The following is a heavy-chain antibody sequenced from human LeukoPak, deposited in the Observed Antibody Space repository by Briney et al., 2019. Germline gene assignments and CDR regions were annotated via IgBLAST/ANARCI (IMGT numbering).Heavy chain of an antibody. D-gene: IGHD2-2*02. Sequence: SETLSLTCTVSGGSISGSSYYWGWIRQPPGKGLEWIGSIYYSGSTYYNPSLKSRVTISVDTSKNQFSLKLNSVTATDTAVYYCAKDARGLALYGVDYWGQGTLVTVSS. V-gene: IGHV4-39*02. CDR2: IYYSGST. CDR1: GGSISGSSYY. J-gene: IGHJ4*02. CDR3: AKDARGLALYGVDY.